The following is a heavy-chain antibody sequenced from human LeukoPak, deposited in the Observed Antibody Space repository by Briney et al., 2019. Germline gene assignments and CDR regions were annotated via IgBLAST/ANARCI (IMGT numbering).Heavy chain of an antibody. CDR3: ARATAFFGDI. CDR1: GFTFSSYS. D-gene: IGHD3-10*01. CDR2: IDSGSITL. Sequence: GGSLRLSCEVSGFTFSSYSMNWVRQAPGKGLEWASYIDSGSITLYYADSVKGRFTISRDNAKNSLYLQMNSLRAEDTAVYYCARATAFFGDIWGQGTMVTVSS. J-gene: IGHJ3*02. V-gene: IGHV3-48*01.